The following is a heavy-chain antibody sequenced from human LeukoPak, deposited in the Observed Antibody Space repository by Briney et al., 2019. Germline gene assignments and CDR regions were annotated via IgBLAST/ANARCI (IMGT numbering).Heavy chain of an antibody. J-gene: IGHJ4*02. CDR1: GFTFSTYA. CDR3: AKVSGRRYCSGGSCYLDY. CDR2: ISGSGGST. Sequence: PGGSLRLSCAASGFTFSTYAMSWVRQAPGKGLEWVSVISGSGGSTYYADSMKGRFTIPRDNSENTLYLQMNSLRAEDTAVYYCAKVSGRRYCSGGSCYLDYWGQGTLVTVSS. V-gene: IGHV3-23*01. D-gene: IGHD2-15*01.